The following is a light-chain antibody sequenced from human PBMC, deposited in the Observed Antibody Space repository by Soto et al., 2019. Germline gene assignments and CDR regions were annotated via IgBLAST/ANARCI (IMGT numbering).Light chain of an antibody. CDR2: ASS. J-gene: IGKJ1*01. CDR3: QQLHSYPRT. Sequence: DIQMTQSPSTLSASLGDRVTITCRASQNINSWLAWYQQKPGKAPNLLIYASSSFQRGVPSRFSGSGSGTDFTLTISSLQPEDFATYYCQQLHSYPRTFGQGTKVDIK. V-gene: IGKV1-5*01. CDR1: QNINSW.